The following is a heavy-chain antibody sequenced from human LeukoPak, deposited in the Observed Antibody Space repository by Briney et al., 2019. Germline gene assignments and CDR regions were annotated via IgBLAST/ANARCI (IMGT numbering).Heavy chain of an antibody. V-gene: IGHV1-2*02. CDR1: GYTFTGYY. J-gene: IGHJ4*02. D-gene: IGHD3-10*01. Sequence: ASVKVSCKASGYTFTGYYMHWVRQAPGQGLEWMGWINPNSGGTNYAQKFQGRVTMTRDTSISTAYMELSRLRSDDTAVYYCARDRGRITMVRGSPTRGYYFDYWGQGTLVTVSS. CDR2: INPNSGGT. CDR3: ARDRGRITMVRGSPTRGYYFDY.